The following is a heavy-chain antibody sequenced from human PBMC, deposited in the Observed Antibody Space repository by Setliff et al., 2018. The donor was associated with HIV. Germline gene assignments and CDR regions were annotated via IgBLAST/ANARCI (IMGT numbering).Heavy chain of an antibody. Sequence: PGGSLRLSCAASGFTFSSYEMNWVRQAPGKGLEWVSYISSSGSTIYYADSVKGRFTISRDNAKNSLYLQMNSLRAEDTAVYYCVSRRGSDGGVDAFDIWGQGTVVTVSS. CDR2: ISSSGSTI. V-gene: IGHV3-48*03. CDR3: VSRRGSDGGVDAFDI. J-gene: IGHJ3*02. CDR1: GFTFSSYE. D-gene: IGHD2-21*02.